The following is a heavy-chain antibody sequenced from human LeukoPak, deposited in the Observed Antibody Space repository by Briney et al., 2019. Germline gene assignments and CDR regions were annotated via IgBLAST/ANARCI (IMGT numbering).Heavy chain of an antibody. Sequence: GGSLRLSCAASGFTFSSYAMHWVRQAPGKGLEWVAVISYGGSNKYYADSVKGRFTISRDNSKNTLYLQMNSLRAEDTAVYYCARGPSPVLLWFGELDGYYYMDVWGKGTTVTVSS. CDR2: ISYGGSNK. CDR1: GFTFSSYA. CDR3: ARGPSPVLLWFGELDGYYYMDV. J-gene: IGHJ6*03. V-gene: IGHV3-30*01. D-gene: IGHD3-10*01.